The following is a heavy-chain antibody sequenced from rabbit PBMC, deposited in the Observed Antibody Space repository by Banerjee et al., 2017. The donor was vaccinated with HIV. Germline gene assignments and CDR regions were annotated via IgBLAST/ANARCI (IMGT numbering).Heavy chain of an antibody. CDR3: ARDLAGAIGWNFNL. CDR2: IYSSNGDK. D-gene: IGHD4-1*01. CDR1: GFSFSNKYV. V-gene: IGHV1S43*01. Sequence: QEQLEESGGDLVKPEGSLTLTCTASGFSFSNKYVMCWVRQAPGKGLEWIACIYSSNGDKWYASWVNGRFTISRSTSLNTVDLKMTSLTAADTATYFCARDLAGAIGWNFNLWGPCTL. J-gene: IGHJ4*01.